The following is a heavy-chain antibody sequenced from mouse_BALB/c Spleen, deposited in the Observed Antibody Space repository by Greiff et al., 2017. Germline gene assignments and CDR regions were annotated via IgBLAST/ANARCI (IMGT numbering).Heavy chain of an antibody. D-gene: IGHD1-1*01. Sequence: EVQRVESGPSLVKPSQTLSLTCSVTGDSITSGYWNWIRKFPGNKLEYMGYISYSGSTYYNPSLKSRISITRDTSKNQYYLQLNSVTTEDTATYYCARRGDFYYGGSLDYWGQGTTLTVSS. CDR3: ARRGDFYYGGSLDY. CDR2: ISYSGST. J-gene: IGHJ2*01. CDR1: GDSITSGY. V-gene: IGHV3-8*02.